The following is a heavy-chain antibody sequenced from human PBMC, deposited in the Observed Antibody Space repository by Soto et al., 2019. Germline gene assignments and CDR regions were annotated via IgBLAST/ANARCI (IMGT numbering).Heavy chain of an antibody. Sequence: SETRSLTCTVSGGSISSYYWSCIRQPPGKGLEWIGYIYYSGSTNYNPSLKSRVTISVDTSKNQFSLKLSSVTAEDTAVYYCAKDLGYCSGGNCYRGDYYYGMDVWGQGTTVTVSS. V-gene: IGHV4-59*01. CDR3: AKDLGYCSGGNCYRGDYYYGMDV. D-gene: IGHD2-15*01. CDR1: GGSISSYY. J-gene: IGHJ6*02. CDR2: IYYSGST.